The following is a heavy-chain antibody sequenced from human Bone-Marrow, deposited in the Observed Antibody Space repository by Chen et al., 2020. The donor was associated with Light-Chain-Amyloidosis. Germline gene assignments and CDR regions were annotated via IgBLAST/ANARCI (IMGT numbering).Heavy chain of an antibody. Sequence: QVQLQESGPGLVKPSQTLSLTCTVSGGSIRSDNYYWSWIRQPAGKGLEWIGHIYISRNTNYNPSLKSQVTISLDTSKNQFSLNLSSVTAADTAVYYCARSYSGYFDYWGQGTQVTVSS. CDR2: IYISRNT. D-gene: IGHD5-12*01. J-gene: IGHJ4*02. CDR3: ARSYSGYFDY. V-gene: IGHV4-61*02. CDR1: GGSIRSDNYY.